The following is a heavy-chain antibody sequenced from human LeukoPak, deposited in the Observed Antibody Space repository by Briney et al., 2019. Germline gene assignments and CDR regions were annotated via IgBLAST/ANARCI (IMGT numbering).Heavy chain of an antibody. Sequence: SETLSLTCIVSGYSISSGYYWGWIRQPPGKGLEWIGSIYHSGSTNYNPSLKGRVTISVDTSKNQFSLKLSSVTAADTAVYYCARALYHTFDYWGQGTLVTVPS. CDR2: IYHSGST. V-gene: IGHV4-38-2*02. J-gene: IGHJ4*02. CDR1: GYSISSGYY. D-gene: IGHD2-2*01. CDR3: ARALYHTFDY.